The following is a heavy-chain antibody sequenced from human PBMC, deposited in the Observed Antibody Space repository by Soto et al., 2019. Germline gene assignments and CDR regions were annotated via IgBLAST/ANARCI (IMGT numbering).Heavy chain of an antibody. CDR3: ARDYIAVAGPFDY. V-gene: IGHV1-18*01. CDR1: GYTFSNYG. CDR2: ISAYNGNR. Sequence: GASVKVSCKASGYTFSNYGISWVRQAPGQGLEWVGWISAYNGNRNYAQKLQDRVTMTTDTSTNTFYMELRSLRSDDTAVYYCARDYIAVAGPFDYWGQGTLVTVSS. J-gene: IGHJ4*02. D-gene: IGHD6-19*01.